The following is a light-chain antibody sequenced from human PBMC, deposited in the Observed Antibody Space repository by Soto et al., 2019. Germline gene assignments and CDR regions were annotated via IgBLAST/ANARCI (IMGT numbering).Light chain of an antibody. J-gene: IGLJ2*01. CDR1: ALPKQY. CDR2: KDS. V-gene: IGLV3-25*02. CDR3: QSADSSGTYEV. Sequence: SYELTQPPSVSVSPGQTARITCCGDALPKQYAYWYHQKPGQAPVLVIYKDSERPSGIPERFSGSSSGTTVTLTISGVQAEDEADYYCQSADSSGTYEVFGGGTKVTVL.